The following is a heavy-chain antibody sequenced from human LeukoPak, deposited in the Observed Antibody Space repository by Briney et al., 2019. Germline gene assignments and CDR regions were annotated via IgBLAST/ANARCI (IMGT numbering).Heavy chain of an antibody. Sequence: GGSLRLSCAPSGFTFSSYWMHWVRQAPGKGLMWVSRINSDGSITSYADSVKGRFTISRDNAKNTLYVQMNSLRAEDTAVYYCARVRATFSPHFDNWGQGTLVTVSS. CDR2: INSDGSIT. CDR1: GFTFSSYW. CDR3: ARVRATFSPHFDN. J-gene: IGHJ4*02. D-gene: IGHD5-12*01. V-gene: IGHV3-74*01.